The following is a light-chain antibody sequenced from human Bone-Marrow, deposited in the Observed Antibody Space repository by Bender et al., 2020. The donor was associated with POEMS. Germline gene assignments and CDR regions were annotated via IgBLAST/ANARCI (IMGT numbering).Light chain of an antibody. V-gene: IGLV3-1*01. CDR2: QDA. J-gene: IGLJ7*01. CDR1: DLGDKF. Sequence: SYELTQAPSVSVSPGQTATITCSGDDLGDKFVCWYQQKPGQSPLLVMYQDAKRPSGIPERFSGSNSGNTATLTISGAQAMDEAAYYCQAWDNNLAVFGGGTQLTVL. CDR3: QAWDNNLAV.